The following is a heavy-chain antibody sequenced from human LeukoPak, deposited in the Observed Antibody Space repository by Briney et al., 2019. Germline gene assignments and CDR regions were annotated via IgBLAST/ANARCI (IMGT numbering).Heavy chain of an antibody. J-gene: IGHJ6*02. CDR3: AKVPYYYDSSGYYLGYYYYGMDV. D-gene: IGHD3-22*01. V-gene: IGHV3-23*01. Sequence: GGSLRLSCAASGFTFSSYGMHWVRQAPGKGLEWVSAISGSGGSTYYADSVKGRFTISRDNSKNTLYLQMNSLRAEDTAVYYCAKVPYYYDSSGYYLGYYYYGMDVWGQGTTVTVSS. CDR2: ISGSGGST. CDR1: GFTFSSYG.